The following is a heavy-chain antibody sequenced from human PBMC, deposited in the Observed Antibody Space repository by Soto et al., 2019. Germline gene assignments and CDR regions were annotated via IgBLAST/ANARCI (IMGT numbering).Heavy chain of an antibody. D-gene: IGHD1-26*01. V-gene: IGHV3-21*01. J-gene: IGHJ3*02. Sequence: PGGSLRLSCAASGFTFSTYDMNWVRQAPGKGLEWISFISTSSSYIYYADSVKGRFTISRDNAKNSLYLQMSSLRAEDTAVYYCARDSRKGRYLDAFDIWGQGTMVTVSS. CDR1: GFTFSTYD. CDR3: ARDSRKGRYLDAFDI. CDR2: ISTSSSYI.